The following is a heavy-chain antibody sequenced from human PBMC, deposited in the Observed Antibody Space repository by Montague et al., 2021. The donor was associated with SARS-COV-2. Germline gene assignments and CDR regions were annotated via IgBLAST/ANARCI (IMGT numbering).Heavy chain of an antibody. CDR1: DASITSYY. V-gene: IGHV4-59*01. CDR2: IHYTGST. CDR3: ARGNYLDY. J-gene: IGHJ4*02. Sequence: SETLSLTCSVSDASITSYYWSWIRQPPGKGLEWIGYIHYTGSTNYNASLKSRVTISIDTSKNQFSLRLNSVTAADTAVYYCARGNYLDYWGQGTLVIVSS.